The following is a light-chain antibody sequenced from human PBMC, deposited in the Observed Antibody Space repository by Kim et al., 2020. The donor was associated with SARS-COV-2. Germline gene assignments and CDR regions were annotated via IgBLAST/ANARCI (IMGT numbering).Light chain of an antibody. Sequence: AIQLTQSPSSLSASLGGRVTITCRASQGISSALAWYQQKPGKVPKLLISDASNVKTGVPSRFSGSGSGTDFTLTISSLQPEDFATYYCQHNYQLASFGGGTKVDIK. J-gene: IGKJ4*01. CDR1: QGISSA. CDR2: DAS. CDR3: QHNYQLAS. V-gene: IGKV1-13*02.